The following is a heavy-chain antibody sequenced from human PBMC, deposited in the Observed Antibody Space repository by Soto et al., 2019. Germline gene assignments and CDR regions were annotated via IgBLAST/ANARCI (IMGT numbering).Heavy chain of an antibody. CDR2: ISSSGGTT. Sequence: GGSLRLSCAASGFTFGDYAMSWVRQAPGQLLEWVATISSSGGTTYSADSVKGRFTISRDRSKNTVFLQMNSLRTDDTAIYFCARSTVTARQYYYYMDVWGEGTTVTVSS. CDR1: GFTFGDYA. V-gene: IGHV3-23*01. D-gene: IGHD2-21*02. CDR3: ARSTVTARQYYYYMDV. J-gene: IGHJ6*03.